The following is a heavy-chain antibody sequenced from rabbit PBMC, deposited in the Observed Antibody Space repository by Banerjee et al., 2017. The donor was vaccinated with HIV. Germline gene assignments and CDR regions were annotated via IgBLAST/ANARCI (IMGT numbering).Heavy chain of an antibody. J-gene: IGHJ4*01. CDR2: INTATGKP. D-gene: IGHD4-1*01. Sequence: QSLEESGGDLVKPGASLTLTCTASGFSFSSNDYMCWVRQAPGKGLEWIACINTATGKPVYATWAKGRFTISTTSSTTVTLQMTSLTAADTATYFCARDLAGAIGWNFYLWGPGTLVTVS. V-gene: IGHV1S40*01. CDR1: GFSFSSNDY. CDR3: ARDLAGAIGWNFYL.